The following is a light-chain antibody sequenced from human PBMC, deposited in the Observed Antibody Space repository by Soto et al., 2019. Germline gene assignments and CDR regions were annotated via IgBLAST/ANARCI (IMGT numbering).Light chain of an antibody. CDR1: QSVSNNY. V-gene: IGKV3-20*01. CDR2: GAS. J-gene: IGKJ1*01. CDR3: QQYGTPPQP. Sequence: EIVLTQSPGTLSLSPGERATLSCRASQSVSNNYLAWYQQKPGQGPRLLIYGASSRATGIPDRFSGSGSGTDFTLTISKLEPEDFAVYYCQQYGTPPQPVGQGTKVDSK.